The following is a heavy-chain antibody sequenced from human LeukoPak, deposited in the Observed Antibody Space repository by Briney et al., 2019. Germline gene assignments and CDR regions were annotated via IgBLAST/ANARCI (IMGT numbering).Heavy chain of an antibody. V-gene: IGHV3-74*01. CDR2: IYSDGNST. CDR3: ARSGVWSKGPDY. Sequence: GGSLRLSCAASGFTFSSYAMHWVRQAPGKGLVWVSRIYSDGNSTTYADSVMGRFTISRDNAKNTLYLQMNSLRAEDTAVYYCARSGVWSKGPDYWGQGTLVTVSS. CDR1: GFTFSSYA. D-gene: IGHD1-26*01. J-gene: IGHJ4*02.